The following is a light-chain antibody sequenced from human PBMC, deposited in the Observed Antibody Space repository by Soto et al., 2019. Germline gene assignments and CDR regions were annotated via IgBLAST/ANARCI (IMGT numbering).Light chain of an antibody. V-gene: IGLV2-23*02. CDR2: EVS. CDR3: CSYTGSSTVWV. J-gene: IGLJ3*02. CDR1: SSDVGNYNL. Sequence: QSALTQPASVSGSPGQSITISCTGTSSDVGNYNLVSWYQQRPGKAPKLMIYEVSKRPSGVSNRFSGSKSGNTASLTLSGLQAEDEADYCCCSYTGSSTVWVFGGGTKLTVL.